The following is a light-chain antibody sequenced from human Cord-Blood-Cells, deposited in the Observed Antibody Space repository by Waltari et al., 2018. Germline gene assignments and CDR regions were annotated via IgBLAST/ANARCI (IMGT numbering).Light chain of an antibody. CDR1: SSDVGGYNY. Sequence: QSALTQPPSASGSPGQSVTISCTGTSSDVGGYNYVSWYQQHPGKAPQLMIYEVSLRPSVVPDRFAGSKAGNTASLTVSGLQAEDEADDYCSSYAGSNNWVFGGGTKLTVL. J-gene: IGLJ3*02. V-gene: IGLV2-8*01. CDR2: EVS. CDR3: SSYAGSNNWV.